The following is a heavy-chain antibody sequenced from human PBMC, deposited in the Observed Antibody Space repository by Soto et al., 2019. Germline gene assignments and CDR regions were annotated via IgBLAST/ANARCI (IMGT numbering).Heavy chain of an antibody. J-gene: IGHJ5*02. Sequence: SETLSLTCTVSGGSISSSSYYWGWIRQPPGKGLEWIGSIYYSGSTYYNPSLKSRVTISVDTSKNQFSLKLSSVTAADTAVYYCARLFIRLNWFDPWGQGTLVTVSS. CDR2: IYYSGST. D-gene: IGHD3-16*02. CDR3: ARLFIRLNWFDP. V-gene: IGHV4-39*01. CDR1: GGSISSSSYY.